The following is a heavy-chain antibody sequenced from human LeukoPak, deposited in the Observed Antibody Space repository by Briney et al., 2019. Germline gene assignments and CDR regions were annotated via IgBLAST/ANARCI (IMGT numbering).Heavy chain of an antibody. Sequence: GGSLRLSCAASGFTFSSYAMDWVRQAPGKGLEWVAVISYDGSNKNYADSVKGRFTISRDNSKNTLYLQMNSLRAEDTAVYYCARDSFRYYDSSGYFDYWGQGTLVTVSS. V-gene: IGHV3-30-3*01. CDR3: ARDSFRYYDSSGYFDY. J-gene: IGHJ4*02. CDR2: ISYDGSNK. D-gene: IGHD3-22*01. CDR1: GFTFSSYA.